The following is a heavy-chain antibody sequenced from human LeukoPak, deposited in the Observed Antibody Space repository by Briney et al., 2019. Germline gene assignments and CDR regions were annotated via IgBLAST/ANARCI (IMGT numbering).Heavy chain of an antibody. D-gene: IGHD3-16*02. CDR1: GFTFSTYA. CDR3: AKGLYDYVWGSYRHIDY. J-gene: IGHJ4*02. V-gene: IGHV3-23*01. CDR2: ISGSGDST. Sequence: GGSLRLSCAASGFTFSTYAVNWVRQAPGKGLEWVSTISGSGDSTYYADSVKGRFTISRDNAKNSLYLQMNSLRAEDTAVYYCAKGLYDYVWGSYRHIDYWGQGTLVTVSS.